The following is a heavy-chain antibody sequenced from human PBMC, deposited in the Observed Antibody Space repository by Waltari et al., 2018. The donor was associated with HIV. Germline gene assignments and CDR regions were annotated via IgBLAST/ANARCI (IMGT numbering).Heavy chain of an antibody. CDR3: ARDPYGDYVGAAFDI. D-gene: IGHD4-17*01. Sequence: QLQLQESGPGLVKPSETLPPPCPVSGGSISSSTYYWGRIRQPPGKGLEWIGSIYYSGSTYYNPSLKSRVTISVDTSNNQFSLKLSSVTAADTAVYYCARDPYGDYVGAAFDIWGQGTMVTVSS. CDR2: IYYSGST. J-gene: IGHJ3*02. CDR1: GGSISSSTYY. V-gene: IGHV4-39*07.